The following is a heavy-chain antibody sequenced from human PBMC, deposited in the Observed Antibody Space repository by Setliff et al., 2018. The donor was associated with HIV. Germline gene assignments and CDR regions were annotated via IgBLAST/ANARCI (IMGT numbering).Heavy chain of an antibody. J-gene: IGHJ4*02. CDR3: VSNLPSSDSR. CDR1: EFTFSSYW. CDR2: INSDGSTT. V-gene: IGHV3-74*01. Sequence: GESLKISCAASEFTFSSYWMHWVRQAPGKGLVWVSRINSDGSTTTYADSVKGRFTISRDNAKNTLYLQMNSLRAEDTAVYYCVSNLPSSDSRWGQGTLVTVS. D-gene: IGHD3-22*01.